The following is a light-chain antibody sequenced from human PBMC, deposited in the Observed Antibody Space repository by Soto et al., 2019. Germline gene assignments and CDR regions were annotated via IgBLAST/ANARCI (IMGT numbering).Light chain of an antibody. J-gene: IGLJ1*01. V-gene: IGLV2-14*01. Sequence: QSALTQPASVSGSPGQSITISCTGTSSDVGGYIYVSWYQQHPGKAPKLMIYDVTSRPSGVSYRFSGSKSGNTASLTISGLQAEDEADYYCSSYTTSSSYVFRTGTKVTVL. CDR1: SSDVGGYIY. CDR2: DVT. CDR3: SSYTTSSSYV.